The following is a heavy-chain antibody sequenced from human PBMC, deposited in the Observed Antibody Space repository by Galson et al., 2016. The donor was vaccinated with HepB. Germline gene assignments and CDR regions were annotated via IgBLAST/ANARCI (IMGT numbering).Heavy chain of an antibody. J-gene: IGHJ5*02. CDR3: ARRAGAAGKVRFDP. CDR1: GYNFVNFG. CDR2: IAPYNGNI. D-gene: IGHD6-25*01. V-gene: IGHV1-18*01. Sequence: SVKVSCKASGYNFVNFGISWVRQAPGQGLEWMGWIAPYNGNINYAQKVQGRVTMTTDTSTGTAYLEVRSLTSDDTAVYYCARRAGAAGKVRFDPWGQGTLVTVSS.